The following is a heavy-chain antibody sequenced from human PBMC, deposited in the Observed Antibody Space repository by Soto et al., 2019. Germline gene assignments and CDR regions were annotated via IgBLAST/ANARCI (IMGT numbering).Heavy chain of an antibody. D-gene: IGHD3-3*01. CDR2: ISSSSSYI. J-gene: IGHJ3*02. Sequence: PGGSLRLSCAASGFTLSSYSMNWVRQAPGKGLEWVSSISSSSSYIYYADSVKGRFTISRDNAKNSLYLQMNSLRAEDTAVYYCARVGFLEWLNAFDIWGQGTMVTV. CDR1: GFTLSSYS. V-gene: IGHV3-21*01. CDR3: ARVGFLEWLNAFDI.